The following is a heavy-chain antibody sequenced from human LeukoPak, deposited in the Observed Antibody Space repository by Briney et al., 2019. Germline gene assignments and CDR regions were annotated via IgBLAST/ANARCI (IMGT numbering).Heavy chain of an antibody. CDR2: IYYSGST. J-gene: IGHJ4*02. CDR1: GGSISCSSYY. V-gene: IGHV4-39*07. Sequence: SGTLSLTCAVSGGSISCSSYYWGWIRQPPGKGLEWIGSIYYSGSTYYNPSLKSRVTISVDTSKNQFSLKPSSVTAADTAVYYCARGIAVAGPVKYYFDYWGQGTLVTVSS. D-gene: IGHD6-19*01. CDR3: ARGIAVAGPVKYYFDY.